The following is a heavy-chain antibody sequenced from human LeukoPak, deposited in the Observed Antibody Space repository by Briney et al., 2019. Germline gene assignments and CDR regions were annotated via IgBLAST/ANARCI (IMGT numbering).Heavy chain of an antibody. CDR2: ISSSSSTI. Sequence: EGSLRLSCAASGFTVSNNYMKWVRQAPGKGLEWVSYISSSSSTIYYADSVKGRFTISRDNAKNSLYLQMNSLRAEDTAVYYCARGDYFDYWGQGTLVTVSS. D-gene: IGHD3-16*01. CDR3: ARGDYFDY. V-gene: IGHV3-48*01. CDR1: GFTVSNNY. J-gene: IGHJ4*02.